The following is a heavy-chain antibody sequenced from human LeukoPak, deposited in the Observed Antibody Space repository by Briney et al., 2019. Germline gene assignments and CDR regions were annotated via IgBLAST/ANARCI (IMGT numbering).Heavy chain of an antibody. J-gene: IGHJ4*02. Sequence: KPSETLSLTCTVSGGSISSYYWSWIRQPPGKGLEWIGYIYYNGSTNYTPSLKSRVTISLDTSKNQFSLKLRSVTAADTAMYYCARAVVLYCDGSGYSTRFDYWGQGTLVTVSS. V-gene: IGHV4-59*01. CDR3: ARAVVLYCDGSGYSTRFDY. D-gene: IGHD3-22*01. CDR1: GGSISSYY. CDR2: IYYNGST.